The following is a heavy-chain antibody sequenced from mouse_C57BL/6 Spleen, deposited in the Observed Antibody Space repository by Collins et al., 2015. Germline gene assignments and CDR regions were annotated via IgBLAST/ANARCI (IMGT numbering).Heavy chain of an antibody. V-gene: IGHV1-42*01. CDR1: GYSFTGYY. CDR2: INPSTGGT. CDR3: ARSAWYFDV. Sequence: EVQLQQSGPELVKPGASVKISCKASGYSFTGYYMNWVKQSPEKSLEWIGEINPSTGGTTYNQKFKAKATLTVDKSSSTAYMQLKSPTSEDSAVYYCARSAWYFDVWGTGTTVTVSS. J-gene: IGHJ1*03.